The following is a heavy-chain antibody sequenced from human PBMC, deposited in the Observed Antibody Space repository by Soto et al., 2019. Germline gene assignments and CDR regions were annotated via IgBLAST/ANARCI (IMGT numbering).Heavy chain of an antibody. D-gene: IGHD1-26*01. V-gene: IGHV3-74*01. J-gene: IGHJ4*02. CDR1: GFTFSSYW. CDR3: ARDLTIPRWGLFDY. CDR2: INSDGSST. Sequence: EVQLVESGGGLVQPGGSLRLSCAASGFTFSSYWMHWVRQAPGQGLVWVSRINSDGSSTSYADSVKGRFNISRDNAKNTLYLQMNSLRAEDTAVYYCARDLTIPRWGLFDYWGQGTLVTVSS.